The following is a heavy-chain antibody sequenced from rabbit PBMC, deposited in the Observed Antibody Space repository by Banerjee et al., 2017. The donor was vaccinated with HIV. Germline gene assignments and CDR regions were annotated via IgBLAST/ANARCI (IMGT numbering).Heavy chain of an antibody. CDR2: IYTGSGRT. Sequence: QSLEESGGDLVKPGASLTLTCTASGFSFSSSYYMCWVRQAPGKGLEWIACIYTGSGRTYYASWAKGRFTISKTSSTTVTLQMTSLTAADTATYLCARSDDDGYGYGLNLWGPGTLVTVS. V-gene: IGHV1S40*01. CDR3: ARSDDDGYGYGLNL. J-gene: IGHJ4*01. D-gene: IGHD6-1*01. CDR1: GFSFSSSYY.